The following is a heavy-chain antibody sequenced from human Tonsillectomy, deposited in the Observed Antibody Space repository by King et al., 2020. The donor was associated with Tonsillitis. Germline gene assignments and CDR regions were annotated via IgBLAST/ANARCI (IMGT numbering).Heavy chain of an antibody. CDR3: AKDHRIVVDGYGMDV. D-gene: IGHD3-22*01. V-gene: IGHV3-30*18. J-gene: IGHJ6*02. Sequence: QLVQSGGGVFQPGRSLRLSCAASGFTFSSYGMHCVRQAPGKGLEWVAVISDDGSNKYYADSVKGRFTISSVKSKNTMYWQNNSLRAEDTAVYYCAKDHRIVVDGYGMDVWGQGTTVTVSS. CDR1: GFTFSSYG. CDR2: ISDDGSNK.